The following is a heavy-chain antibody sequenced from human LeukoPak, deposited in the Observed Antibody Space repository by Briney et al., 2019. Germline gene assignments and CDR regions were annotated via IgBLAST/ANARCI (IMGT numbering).Heavy chain of an antibody. Sequence: ASVKVSCKASGYTFTGYYMHWVRQAPGQGLEWMGWINPNSGGTNYAQKLQGRVTMTTDTSTSTAYMELRSLRSDDTAVYYCARAKWELPVFDYWGQGTLVTASS. J-gene: IGHJ4*02. CDR3: ARAKWELPVFDY. V-gene: IGHV1-2*02. CDR1: GYTFTGYY. D-gene: IGHD1-26*01. CDR2: INPNSGGT.